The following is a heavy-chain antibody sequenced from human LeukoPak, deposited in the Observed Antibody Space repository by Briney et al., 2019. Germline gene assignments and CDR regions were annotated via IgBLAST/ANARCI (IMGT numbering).Heavy chain of an antibody. CDR2: TRNKANSYTT. J-gene: IGHJ4*02. V-gene: IGHV3-72*01. CDR1: GFTLSDHY. CDR3: ARSYDFWSGYLDY. Sequence: GGSLRLSCAASGFTLSDHYMDWVRQAPGKGLEWVGRTRNKANSYTTEYAASVKGGFTISRDDSKNSLYLQMNSLKTEDTAVYYCARSYDFWSGYLDYWGQGTLVTVSS. D-gene: IGHD3-3*01.